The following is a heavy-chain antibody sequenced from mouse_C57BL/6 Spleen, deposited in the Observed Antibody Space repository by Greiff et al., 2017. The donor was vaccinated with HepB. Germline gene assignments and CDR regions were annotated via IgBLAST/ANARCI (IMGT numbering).Heavy chain of an antibody. CDR2: IRSKSSNYAT. Sequence: EVQLVESGGGLVQPKGSLKLSCAASGFTFNTYAMHWVRQAPGKGLEWVARIRSKSSNYATYYADTVKDRFTISRDESQSMLYLQMNNLKTEDTAMYYCVRIYDGYYGWYFDVWGTGTTVTVSS. D-gene: IGHD2-3*01. CDR1: GFTFNTYA. V-gene: IGHV10-3*01. CDR3: VRIYDGYYGWYFDV. J-gene: IGHJ1*03.